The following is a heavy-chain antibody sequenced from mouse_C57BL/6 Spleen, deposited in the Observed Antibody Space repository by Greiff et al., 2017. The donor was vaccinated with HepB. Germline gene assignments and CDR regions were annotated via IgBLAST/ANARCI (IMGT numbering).Heavy chain of an antibody. Sequence: VQLQQSGAELVKPGASVKLSCKASGYTFTSYWMHWVKQRPGRGLEWIGRIDPNSGGTKYNEKFKSKATLTVDKPSSTAYMQLSSLTSEDSAVYYCAREEASVVATDAMDYWGQGTSVTVSS. V-gene: IGHV1-72*01. CDR3: AREEASVVATDAMDY. CDR1: GYTFTSYW. D-gene: IGHD1-1*01. CDR2: IDPNSGGT. J-gene: IGHJ4*01.